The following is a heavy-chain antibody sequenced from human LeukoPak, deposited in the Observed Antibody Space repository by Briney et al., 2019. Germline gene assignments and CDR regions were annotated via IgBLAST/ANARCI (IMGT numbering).Heavy chain of an antibody. J-gene: IGHJ4*02. Sequence: SQTLSLTCAISGDSVSSNSAAWNWIRQSPSRGLEWLGRTYYMSKWYNDYAVSVKSRITINPDTSKNQFSLKLSSVTAADTAVYYCARLIDPVFGEGPDYWGQGTLVTVSS. D-gene: IGHD3-10*01. CDR3: ARLIDPVFGEGPDY. V-gene: IGHV6-1*01. CDR2: TYYMSKWYN. CDR1: GDSVSSNSAA.